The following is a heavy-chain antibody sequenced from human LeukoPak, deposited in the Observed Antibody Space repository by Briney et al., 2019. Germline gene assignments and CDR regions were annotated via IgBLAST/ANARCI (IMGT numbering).Heavy chain of an antibody. J-gene: IGHJ4*02. CDR1: GFTFDHYA. CDR2: ITWNSDAI. D-gene: IGHD6-19*01. Sequence: GGSLRLSCAASGFTFDHYAMHWVRQAPGKGLEWVSGITWNSDAIGYADSVRGRFTISRDNAKSSLYLQMQSLRPEDTAFYYCATNPPGIAVAGNGNFDNWGQGTLVTVSS. V-gene: IGHV3-9*01. CDR3: ATNPPGIAVAGNGNFDN.